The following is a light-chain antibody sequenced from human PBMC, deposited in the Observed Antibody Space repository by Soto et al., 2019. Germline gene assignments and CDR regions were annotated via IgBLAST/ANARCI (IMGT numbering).Light chain of an antibody. CDR1: SSDVGTYDL. Sequence: QSALTQPASVSGSPGQSITISCTGTSSDVGTYDLVSWYQHHPGAAPKLIIYEATRRPSGISNLCSGSKSGNTASLTISGLQAEDEADYYCCSFTSRFTFVFGTGTKVTVL. CDR3: CSFTSRFTFV. V-gene: IGLV2-23*01. CDR2: EAT. J-gene: IGLJ1*01.